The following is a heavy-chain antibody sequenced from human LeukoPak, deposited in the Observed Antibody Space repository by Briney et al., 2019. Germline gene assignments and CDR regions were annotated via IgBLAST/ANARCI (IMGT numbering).Heavy chain of an antibody. CDR3: ARDAPVDV. Sequence: PGGSLRLSCAASGFIFSDYWMTWVRQAPGKGLEWVANMNRDGSEKHYVDSVKGRFTISRDNAKNLLFLQMNNLRAEDTAVYYCARDAPVDVWGKGTTVTISS. CDR2: MNRDGSEK. CDR1: GFIFSDYW. V-gene: IGHV3-7*01. J-gene: IGHJ6*04.